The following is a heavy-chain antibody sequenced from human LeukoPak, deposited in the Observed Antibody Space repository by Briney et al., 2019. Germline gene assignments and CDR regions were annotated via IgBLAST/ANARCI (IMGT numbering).Heavy chain of an antibody. CDR2: ISGSGGST. CDR3: ATSRSGSGWAFDY. V-gene: IGHV3-23*01. CDR1: GFTFSSYA. J-gene: IGHJ4*02. Sequence: GGSLRLSCAASGFTFSSYAMSWVRQAPGKGLEWVSAISGSGGSTYYADSVKGRFTISRDNSKNTLYLQMNSLRGEDTAVYYCATSRSGSGWAFDYWGQGTLVTVSS. D-gene: IGHD6-19*01.